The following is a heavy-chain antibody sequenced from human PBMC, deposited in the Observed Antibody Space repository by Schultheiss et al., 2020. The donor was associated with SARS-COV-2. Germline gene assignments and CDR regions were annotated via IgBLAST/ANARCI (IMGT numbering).Heavy chain of an antibody. J-gene: IGHJ4*02. V-gene: IGHV3-73*01. CDR3: TREPVAGT. D-gene: IGHD6-19*01. CDR1: GFTFSSYE. CDR2: IRSKANSYAT. Sequence: GGSLRLSCAASGFTFSSYEMNWVRQAPGKGLEWVGRIRSKANSYATAYAASVKGRFTIFRDDSKNTAYLQMNSLKTEDTAVYYCTREPVAGTWGQGTLVTVSS.